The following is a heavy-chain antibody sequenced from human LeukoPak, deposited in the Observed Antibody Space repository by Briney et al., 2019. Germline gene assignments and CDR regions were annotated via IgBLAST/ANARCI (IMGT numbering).Heavy chain of an antibody. D-gene: IGHD2-2*01. J-gene: IGHJ6*03. Sequence: GGSLRLSCAASGFSFSRSGMHWVRQAPGKGLEWVAYMEYTGSNEWYADSVKGRFSISRDNSKNTLYLQMNSLRAEDTAVYYCARGWGYCSSTSCYYYYYYMDVWGKGTTVTVSS. CDR3: ARGWGYCSSTSCYYYYYYMDV. V-gene: IGHV3-30*02. CDR1: GFSFSRSG. CDR2: MEYTGSNE.